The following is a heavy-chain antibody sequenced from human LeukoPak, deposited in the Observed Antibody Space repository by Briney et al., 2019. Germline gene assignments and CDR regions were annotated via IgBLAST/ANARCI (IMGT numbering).Heavy chain of an antibody. V-gene: IGHV3-30*04. CDR2: ISYDGSNK. Sequence: GGSLRLSCAASGFTFSSYAMHWVRQAPGKGLEWVAVISYDGSNKYYADSVKGRFTISRDNSKNTLYLQMNSLRAEGTAVYYCARSTGVEFDPWGQGTLVTVSS. CDR1: GFTFSSYA. J-gene: IGHJ5*02. CDR3: ARSTGVEFDP. D-gene: IGHD2-15*01.